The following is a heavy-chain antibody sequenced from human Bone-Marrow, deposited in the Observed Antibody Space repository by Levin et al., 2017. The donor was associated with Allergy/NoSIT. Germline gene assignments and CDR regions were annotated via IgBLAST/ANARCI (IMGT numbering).Heavy chain of an antibody. V-gene: IGHV3-23*01. D-gene: IGHD4-23*01. CDR1: GFTLRSHA. J-gene: IGHJ4*02. Sequence: GGSLRLSCGASGFTLRSHAMAWVRQAPGKGLQWVSSISGDGGTIEYGDSVRGRFTISRDNSKNTLFLQMNSLRADDTAVYYCARQTTVAPFDYWGQGTLVTVSS. CDR3: ARQTTVAPFDY. CDR2: ISGDGGTI.